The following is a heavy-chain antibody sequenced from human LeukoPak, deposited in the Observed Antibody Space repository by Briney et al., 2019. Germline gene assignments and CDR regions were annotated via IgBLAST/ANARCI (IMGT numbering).Heavy chain of an antibody. J-gene: IGHJ3*02. D-gene: IGHD3-9*01. CDR1: GYRFTSYW. Sequence: GESLKISCKGSGYRFTSYWIGWVRQMPGRGLEWMGIIYPGDSETKYSPSFQGQVTISADKSISTAYLQWSSLKASDTAMYYCARRDYDILTGQSQDAFDIWGQGTMVTVSS. CDR2: IYPGDSET. CDR3: ARRDYDILTGQSQDAFDI. V-gene: IGHV5-51*01.